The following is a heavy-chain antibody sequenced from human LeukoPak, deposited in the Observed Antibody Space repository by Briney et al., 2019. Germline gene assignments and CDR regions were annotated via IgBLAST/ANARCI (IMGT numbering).Heavy chain of an antibody. CDR2: INSDGSST. V-gene: IGHV3-74*01. Sequence: PGGSLRLSCAASGFTFSSYWMHWVRQAPGKGLVWVSRINSDGSSTSYADSVKGRFTISRDNAKNTLYLQMNSLRAEDTAVYYCARSIWFGEPLPYYMDVWGKGTTVTISS. CDR3: ARSIWFGEPLPYYMDV. J-gene: IGHJ6*03. D-gene: IGHD3-10*01. CDR1: GFTFSSYW.